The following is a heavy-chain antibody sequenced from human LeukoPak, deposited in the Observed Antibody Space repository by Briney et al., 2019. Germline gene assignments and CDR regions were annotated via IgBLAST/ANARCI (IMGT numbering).Heavy chain of an antibody. Sequence: GGSLRLSCAASGFTFNNYAMNWVRQAPGKGLEWVSSISGSGGSTHYADSVRGRFTISRDNTKNTLYLQMNSLGAEDTAVYYCANRYCSSTTCSYFDYWGQGTLVTVSS. CDR3: ANRYCSSTTCSYFDY. CDR2: ISGSGGST. D-gene: IGHD2-2*01. CDR1: GFTFNNYA. J-gene: IGHJ4*02. V-gene: IGHV3-23*01.